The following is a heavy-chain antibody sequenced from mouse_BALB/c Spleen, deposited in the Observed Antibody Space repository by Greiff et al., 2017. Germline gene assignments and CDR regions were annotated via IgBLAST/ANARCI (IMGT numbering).Heavy chain of an antibody. D-gene: IGHD6-1*01. V-gene: IGHV14-4*02. CDR1: GFNIKDYY. Sequence: EVQLQQSGAELVRPGASVKLSCTASGFNIKDYYMHWVKQRPEQGLEWIGWIDPENGDTEYAPKFQGKATMTADTSSNTAYLQLSSLTSEDTAVYYCNERRPLYAMDYWGQGTSVTVSS. CDR3: NERRPLYAMDY. CDR2: IDPENGDT. J-gene: IGHJ4*01.